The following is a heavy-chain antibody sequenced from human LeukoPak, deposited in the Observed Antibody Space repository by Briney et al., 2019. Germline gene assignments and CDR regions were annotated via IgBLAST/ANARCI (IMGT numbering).Heavy chain of an antibody. CDR1: GYTFIGYY. CDR3: VKDQDYGGIDGNAFDI. J-gene: IGHJ3*02. CDR2: INPKSGGT. V-gene: IGHV1-2*02. D-gene: IGHD4-23*01. Sequence: ASVKVSCKASGYTFIGYYMHWLRQTPGQGLEWMGWINPKSGGTNYAQKFQGRVTMTGDTSISTAYMEMSRLRSDDTAVYYCVKDQDYGGIDGNAFDIWGQGTMVTVSS.